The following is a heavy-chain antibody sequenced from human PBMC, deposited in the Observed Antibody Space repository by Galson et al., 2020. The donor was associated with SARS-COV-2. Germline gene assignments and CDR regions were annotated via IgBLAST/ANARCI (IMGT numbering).Heavy chain of an antibody. CDR1: GGSFSGYY. J-gene: IGHJ6*02. CDR3: ARLMTTVRGFAMDV. Sequence: LSLTCAVYGGSFSGYYWSWIRQPPGTGLEWISYISPATDIPYYADSVKGRFTISSDSAENCLFLQMNSLRDEDTAVYYCARLMTTVRGFAMDVWGQGTTVTVSS. CDR2: ISPATDIP. V-gene: IGHV3-11*04. D-gene: IGHD4-4*01.